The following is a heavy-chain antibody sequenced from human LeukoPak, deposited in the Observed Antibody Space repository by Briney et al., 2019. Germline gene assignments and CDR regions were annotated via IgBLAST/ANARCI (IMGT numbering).Heavy chain of an antibody. CDR2: ISSSSSYI. J-gene: IGHJ5*02. CDR3: ARDKAVAGPRGWFDP. D-gene: IGHD6-19*01. V-gene: IGHV3-21*01. Sequence: PGGSLRLSCAASGFTFSSYSMNWVRQAPGKGLEWVSSISSSSSYIYYADSVKGRFTISRDNAKNSLYLQMNSLRAEDTAVYYCARDKAVAGPRGWFDPWGQGTLVTVSS. CDR1: GFTFSSYS.